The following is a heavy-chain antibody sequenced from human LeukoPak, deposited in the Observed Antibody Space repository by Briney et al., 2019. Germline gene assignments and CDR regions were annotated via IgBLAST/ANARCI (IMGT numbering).Heavy chain of an antibody. CDR2: IYYSGSI. CDR1: GGSISSSNYY. Sequence: PSEILSLTCTVSGGSISSSNYYWGWIRQPPGKGLEWIGSIYYSGSIYYNPSLKSRVTISVDTSKNQFSLKLSSVTAADTAVYYCAREDTAMVTFDYWGQGTLVTVSS. CDR3: AREDTAMVTFDY. D-gene: IGHD5-18*01. J-gene: IGHJ4*02. V-gene: IGHV4-39*07.